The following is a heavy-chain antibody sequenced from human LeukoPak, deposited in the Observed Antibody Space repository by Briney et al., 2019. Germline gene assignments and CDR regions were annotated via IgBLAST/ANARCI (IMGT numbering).Heavy chain of an antibody. CDR3: ARGRFGGNYYYYMDV. CDR2: ISGNTESI. V-gene: IGHV3-9*01. CDR1: GFTFDDYA. D-gene: IGHD3-16*01. J-gene: IGHJ6*03. Sequence: GGSLRLSCAASGFTFDDYAMHWVRQAPGKGLEWVSRISGNTESIDYADSVKGRFTISRDNAKNSLYLQMNSLRAEDTAVYYCARGRFGGNYYYYMDVWGKGTTVTISS.